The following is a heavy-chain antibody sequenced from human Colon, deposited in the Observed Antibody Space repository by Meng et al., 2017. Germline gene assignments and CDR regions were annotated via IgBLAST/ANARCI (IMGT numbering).Heavy chain of an antibody. J-gene: IGHJ4*02. CDR3: ASSDYYRSDY. CDR1: GGSISRGYW. CDR2: TSHSGST. Sequence: QVQLQEAGPGLVKPPGGLSLTFAVSGGSISRGYWWSWVRQPPGKGLEWIGETSHSGSTNYSPSLKSRVTISLDKSKNQLSLKLNSVTAADTAVYYCASSDYYRSDYWSQGTLVTVSS. V-gene: IGHV4-4*03. D-gene: IGHD3-22*01.